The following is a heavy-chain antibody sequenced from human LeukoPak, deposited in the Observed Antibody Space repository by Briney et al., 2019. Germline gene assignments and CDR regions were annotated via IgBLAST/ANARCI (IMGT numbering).Heavy chain of an antibody. CDR1: GFTFSDYY. Sequence: KPGGSLRLSCAASGFTFSDYYWSWIRQPPGKGLEWIGEINHSGSTNYNPSLKSRVTISVDTSKNQFSLKLSSVTAADTAVYYCARGRYYDFWSGYGNWFDPWGQGTLVTVSS. J-gene: IGHJ5*02. D-gene: IGHD3-3*01. V-gene: IGHV4-34*01. CDR3: ARGRYYDFWSGYGNWFDP. CDR2: INHSGST.